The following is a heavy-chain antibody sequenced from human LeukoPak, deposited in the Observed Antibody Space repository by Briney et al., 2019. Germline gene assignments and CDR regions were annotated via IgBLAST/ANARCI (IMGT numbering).Heavy chain of an antibody. CDR2: INHSGST. J-gene: IGHJ6*03. V-gene: IGHV4-34*01. D-gene: IGHD3-9*01. CDR1: GGSFSGYY. Sequence: SETLSLTCAVYGGSFSGYYWSWIRQPPGKGLEWIGEINHSGSTNYNPSLKSRVTMSVDTSKNQFSLKLTSVTAADTAVYYCARADWLGSYYYMDVWGKGTTVTVSS. CDR3: ARADWLGSYYYMDV.